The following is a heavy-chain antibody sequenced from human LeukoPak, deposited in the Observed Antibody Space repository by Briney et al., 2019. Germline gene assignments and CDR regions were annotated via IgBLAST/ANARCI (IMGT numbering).Heavy chain of an antibody. CDR1: GGSISSYY. Sequence: TSETLSLTCTVSGGSISSYYWSWIRQPPGKGLEWIGYIYYSGSTNYNPSLKSRVTISVDTSKNQFSLKLSSVTAADTAVYYCARVESRGNGRSQYFDYWGQGTLVTVSS. J-gene: IGHJ4*02. CDR2: IYYSGST. D-gene: IGHD4-23*01. V-gene: IGHV4-59*01. CDR3: ARVESRGNGRSQYFDY.